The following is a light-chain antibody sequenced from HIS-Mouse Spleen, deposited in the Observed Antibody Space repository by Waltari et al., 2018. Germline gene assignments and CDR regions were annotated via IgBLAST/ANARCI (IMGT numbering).Light chain of an antibody. J-gene: IGLJ2*01. CDR3: QVWDSSSDHVV. Sequence: QSALTQPRSVSGSPGQSVTISCTGTSSDVGGYNYVSWYQQHPGTAPKLLIYDVSKRPSGVPDRFSGSKSGNTASLTISRVEAGDEADYYCQVWDSSSDHVVFGGGTKLTVL. V-gene: IGLV2-11*01. CDR1: SSDVGGYNY. CDR2: DVS.